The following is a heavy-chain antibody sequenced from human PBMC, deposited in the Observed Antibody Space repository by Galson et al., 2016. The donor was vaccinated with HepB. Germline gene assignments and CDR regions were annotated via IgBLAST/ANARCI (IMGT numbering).Heavy chain of an antibody. CDR1: GYSFTSYW. D-gene: IGHD6-6*01. V-gene: IGHV5-51*01. J-gene: IGHJ4*02. CDR2: IYPGDSDT. Sequence: QSGAEVKKPGESLKISCKGSGYSFTSYWIGWARQMPGKGLEWMGIIYPGDSDTRYSPSFQGQVTIPADKSISTAYLHWSSLKASDTAMYYCGRPSSVVNESPHDYWGQGTLVTVSS. CDR3: GRPSSVVNESPHDY.